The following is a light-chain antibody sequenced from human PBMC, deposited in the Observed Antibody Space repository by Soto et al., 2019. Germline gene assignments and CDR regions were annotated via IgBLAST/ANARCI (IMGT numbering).Light chain of an antibody. V-gene: IGLV3-1*01. CDR2: QDN. J-gene: IGLJ2*01. CDR1: KLGDKY. CDR3: QAWDSSTVV. Sequence: SYELTQPPSVSVSPGQTASITCSGDKLGDKYACWYQQKPGQSPVLAIYQDNKRPSGIPERFSGSNSGNTVTLTISGTQAMDEADYYCQAWDSSTVVFGGGTKLTVL.